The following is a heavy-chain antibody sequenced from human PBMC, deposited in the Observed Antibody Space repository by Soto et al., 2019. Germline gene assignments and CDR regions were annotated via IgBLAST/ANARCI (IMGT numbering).Heavy chain of an antibody. V-gene: IGHV5-51*01. Sequence: GESLKISCKGSGYTFTSYWIGWVRQMPGKGLEWMGIIYPGDSDTRYSPSFQGQVTISADKSISTAYLQWSSLKASDTAMYYCARHLTRYSSGWPLTPWGQGTMVTVSS. D-gene: IGHD6-19*01. CDR1: GYTFTSYW. J-gene: IGHJ3*01. CDR3: ARHLTRYSSGWPLTP. CDR2: IYPGDSDT.